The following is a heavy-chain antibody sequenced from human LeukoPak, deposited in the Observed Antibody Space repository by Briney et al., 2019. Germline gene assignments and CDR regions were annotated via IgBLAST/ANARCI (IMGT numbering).Heavy chain of an antibody. CDR2: IYHSGET. J-gene: IGHJ5*02. CDR3: VRGADYYGSGSPNRFGP. V-gene: IGHV4-30-2*05. Sequence: SETLSLTCTVSGGSISSGGYYWSWIRQPPGKGLEWIGSIYHSGETFYNPSLKSRLTMSRDTSKNQISLRLRSVSAADTAVYYCVRGADYYGSGSPNRFGPWGQGTLVTVSS. CDR1: GGSISSGGYY. D-gene: IGHD3-10*01.